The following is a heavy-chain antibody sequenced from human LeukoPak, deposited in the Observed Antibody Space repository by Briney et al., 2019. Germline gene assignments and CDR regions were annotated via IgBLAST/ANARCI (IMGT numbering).Heavy chain of an antibody. J-gene: IGHJ4*02. CDR1: GYTFSNYD. CDR3: ARGGYNYADY. D-gene: IGHD5-18*01. CDR2: ISAHNANT. Sequence: ASVKVSCTASGYTFSNYDISWVRQAPGQGLEWMGWISAHNANTNYAQKLQGRVTMTRDTSTSTAYMELRNLRSDDTALYYCARGGYNYADYWGQGTLVTVSS. V-gene: IGHV1-18*01.